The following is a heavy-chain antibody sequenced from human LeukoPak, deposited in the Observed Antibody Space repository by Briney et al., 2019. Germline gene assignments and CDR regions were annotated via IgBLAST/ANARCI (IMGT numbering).Heavy chain of an antibody. D-gene: IGHD3-22*01. V-gene: IGHV5-51*01. CDR2: IYPDDSDT. J-gene: IGHJ3*01. CDR1: GYRFNAYW. CDR3: ARPNITSYYDSRGYDAFDV. Sequence: GESLKTSRKGSGYRFNAYWIAWERQMPGQGLEWMGIIYPDDSDTRYRPSFQGQVTISADKSVRTAYLQWSSLKASDTAMYYCARPNITSYYDSRGYDAFDVWGQGTIVTVSS.